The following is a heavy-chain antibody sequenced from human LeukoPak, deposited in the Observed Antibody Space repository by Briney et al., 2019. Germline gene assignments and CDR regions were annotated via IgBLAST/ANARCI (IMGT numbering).Heavy chain of an antibody. J-gene: IGHJ4*02. Sequence: SETLSLTCNVSGASFNYYYWSWIRQPAGKGLEWIGRVYLGGSTNYNPSLKSRVMMSLDKANNQFSLRLSSVTAADTATYYCARDHCDDAACYPFDRWGQGNLVTVS. D-gene: IGHD2-21*01. CDR3: ARDHCDDAACYPFDR. CDR1: GASFNYYY. V-gene: IGHV4-4*07. CDR2: VYLGGST.